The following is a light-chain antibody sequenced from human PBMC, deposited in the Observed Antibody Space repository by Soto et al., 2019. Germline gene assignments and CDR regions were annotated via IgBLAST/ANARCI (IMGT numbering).Light chain of an antibody. CDR1: QSINNW. Sequence: DIHMTQSPSTLSASVGDRVTITCRASQSINNWLAWYQQKPGKAPKLLIYDVSSLESGVPSRFSGSASWTEFTLTISSLQPDDFATYYCQQYNSYPYTFGQGTKLEIK. J-gene: IGKJ2*01. CDR3: QQYNSYPYT. CDR2: DVS. V-gene: IGKV1-5*01.